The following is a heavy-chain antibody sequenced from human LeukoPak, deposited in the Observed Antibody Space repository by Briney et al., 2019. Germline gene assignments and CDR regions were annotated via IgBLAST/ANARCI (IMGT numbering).Heavy chain of an antibody. D-gene: IGHD2-15*01. V-gene: IGHV3-23*01. Sequence: QPGGSLRLSCGVSGLTFSSYAMTWVRQAPGKGLEWVSVISGSGGTTYYADSVKGRFTLSRDNSKNTLYLQMNSLRAEDTAVYYCAKIVGGFQKTNWFDPWGQGTLVTVSS. J-gene: IGHJ5*02. CDR2: ISGSGGTT. CDR1: GLTFSSYA. CDR3: AKIVGGFQKTNWFDP.